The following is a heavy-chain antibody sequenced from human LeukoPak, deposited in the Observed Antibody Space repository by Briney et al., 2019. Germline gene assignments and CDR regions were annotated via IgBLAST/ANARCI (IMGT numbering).Heavy chain of an antibody. J-gene: IGHJ4*02. CDR3: ARGREWLSDY. D-gene: IGHD3-3*01. Sequence: SETLSLTCTVSGGSISSYYWSWIRQPPGKGLEWIGYIYYSGSTNYNPSLKSRATISVDTSKNQFSLKLSSVTAADTAVYYCARGREWLSDYWGQGTLDTVSS. CDR1: GGSISSYY. CDR2: IYYSGST. V-gene: IGHV4-59*01.